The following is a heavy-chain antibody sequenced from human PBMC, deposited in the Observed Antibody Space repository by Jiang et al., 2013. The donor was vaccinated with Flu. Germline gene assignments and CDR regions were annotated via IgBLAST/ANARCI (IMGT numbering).Heavy chain of an antibody. V-gene: IGHV5-10-1*01. Sequence: GAEVKKPGESLRISCKGSGYSFTSYWISWVRQMPGKGLEWMGRIDPSDSYTNYSPSFQGHVTISADKSTSTVYLQWSSLKASDTAMYYCARHDLSYDSGSYYMAIDYWGQGTLVTVSS. CDR1: GYSFTSYW. CDR2: IDPSDSYT. CDR3: ARHDLSYDSGSYYMAIDY. J-gene: IGHJ4*02. D-gene: IGHD3-10*01.